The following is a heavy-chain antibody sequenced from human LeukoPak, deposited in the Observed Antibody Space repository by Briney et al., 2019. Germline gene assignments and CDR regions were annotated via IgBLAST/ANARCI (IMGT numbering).Heavy chain of an antibody. CDR1: GGTFISYT. CDR2: IIPILGIA. J-gene: IGHJ4*02. V-gene: IGHV1-69*02. CDR3: ARGAAAGPSRYPRSTQDVDY. Sequence: GASVEVSSKPSGGTFISYTISWVRQAPGQGLEWMGRIIPILGIANYAQKFQGRVTITADKSTSTAYMELSSLRSEDTAVYYCARGAAAGPSRYPRSTQDVDYWGQGTLVTVSS. D-gene: IGHD6-13*01.